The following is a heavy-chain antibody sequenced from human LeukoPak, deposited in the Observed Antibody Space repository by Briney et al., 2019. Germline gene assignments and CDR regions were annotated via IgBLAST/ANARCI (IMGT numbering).Heavy chain of an antibody. Sequence: SETLSLTCTVSGGSISSRTSYWGWIRQPPGKGLEWIGSFYYSGSTYYNPSLKSRVTISADTSKNQFSLNLSSVTAADTAVYYCARLWRAAIDYGGQGILVAVSS. CDR3: ARLWRAAIDY. V-gene: IGHV4-39*01. CDR1: GGSISSRTSY. CDR2: FYYSGST. D-gene: IGHD1-1*01. J-gene: IGHJ4*02.